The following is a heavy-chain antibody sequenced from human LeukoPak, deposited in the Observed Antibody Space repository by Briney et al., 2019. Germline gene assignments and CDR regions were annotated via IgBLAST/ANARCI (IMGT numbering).Heavy chain of an antibody. Sequence: PGGSLRLSCAASGFTFSNYGMNWVRQAPGKGLEWVSGISGSGGSTYSADSVKGRFTISRDNSKNTLYLQMNSLRAEDTAVYYCAKWGGQGDYWGQGTLVTVSS. D-gene: IGHD3-10*01. CDR1: GFTFSNYG. CDR2: ISGSGGST. J-gene: IGHJ4*02. V-gene: IGHV3-23*01. CDR3: AKWGGQGDY.